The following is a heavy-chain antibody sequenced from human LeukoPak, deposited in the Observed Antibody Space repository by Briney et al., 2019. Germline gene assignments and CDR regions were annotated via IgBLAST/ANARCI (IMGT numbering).Heavy chain of an antibody. CDR3: ARADGSYYYDSSGYFTQGVGTFDY. CDR1: GYTFTGYY. D-gene: IGHD3-22*01. Sequence: ASVKVSCKASGYTFTGYYMHWVRQAPGQGLEWMGWINPNSGGTNYAQKFQGRVTMTRDTSISTAYMELSRLRSDDTAVYYCARADGSYYYDSSGYFTQGVGTFDYWGQGTQVTVSS. V-gene: IGHV1-2*02. CDR2: INPNSGGT. J-gene: IGHJ4*02.